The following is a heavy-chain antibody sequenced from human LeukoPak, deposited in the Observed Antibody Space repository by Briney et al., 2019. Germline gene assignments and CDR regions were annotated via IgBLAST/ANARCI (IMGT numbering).Heavy chain of an antibody. CDR2: IKSDGITI. CDR1: GFTFSNYM. V-gene: IGHV3-74*01. Sequence: EGSLRLSCAASGFTFSNYMMHWVRQAPGKGLVWVSRIKSDGITITYADSEKGRITISRYNTKNTLYLQSNSLRAEDTAVYYCAKAIAVAGYWGQGTLVTVSS. D-gene: IGHD6-19*01. J-gene: IGHJ4*02. CDR3: AKAIAVAGY.